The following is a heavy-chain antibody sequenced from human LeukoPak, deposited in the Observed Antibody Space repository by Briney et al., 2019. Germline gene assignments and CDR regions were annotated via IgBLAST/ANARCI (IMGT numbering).Heavy chain of an antibody. V-gene: IGHV4-59*12. J-gene: IGHJ4*02. CDR2: IYYSGST. CDR1: GGSISSYY. CDR3: ARSLGFGELLYFKY. D-gene: IGHD3-10*01. Sequence: SETLSLTCTVSGGSISSYYWSWIRQPPGKGLEWIGYIYYSGSTNYNPSLKSRVTISVDTSKNQFSLKLSSVTAADTAVYYCARSLGFGELLYFKYWGQGVLVTVS.